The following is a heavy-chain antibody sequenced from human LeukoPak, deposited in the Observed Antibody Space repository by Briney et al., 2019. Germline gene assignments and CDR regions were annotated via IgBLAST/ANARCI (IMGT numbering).Heavy chain of an antibody. Sequence: SETLSLTCAVYGGSFSGYYWSWIRQPPGKGLEWIGEINHSGSTNYNPSLKSRVTISADTSKDQFSLKLYSVTAADTAVYYCATRKLGNDYWGQGTLVTVSS. J-gene: IGHJ4*02. CDR1: GGSFSGYY. D-gene: IGHD7-27*01. V-gene: IGHV4-34*01. CDR2: INHSGST. CDR3: ATRKLGNDY.